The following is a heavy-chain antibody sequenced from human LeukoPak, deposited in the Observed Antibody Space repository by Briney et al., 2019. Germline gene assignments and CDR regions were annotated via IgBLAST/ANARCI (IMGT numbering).Heavy chain of an antibody. Sequence: SETLSLTCTVSGGSISSGDYYWSWIRQPPGKGLEWIGYIYYSGSTYYNPSLKSRVTISVDTSKNQFSLKLSSVTAADTAVYYCARVSVGTGQTYYDFWSGYYTAGAFDIWGQGTMVTVSS. V-gene: IGHV4-30-4*08. CDR2: IYYSGST. CDR3: ARVSVGTGQTYYDFWSGYYTAGAFDI. CDR1: GGSISSGDYY. J-gene: IGHJ3*02. D-gene: IGHD3-3*01.